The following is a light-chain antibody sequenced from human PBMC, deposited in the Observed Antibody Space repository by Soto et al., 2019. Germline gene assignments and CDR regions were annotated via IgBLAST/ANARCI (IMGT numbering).Light chain of an antibody. J-gene: IGKJ1*01. CDR2: KAS. V-gene: IGKV1-5*03. CDR3: QQYNSYGT. CDR1: QSISSY. Sequence: DIQMTQYPSSLSASVGGRVTITCRASQSISSYLNWYQQKPGKAPKLLIYKASSLESGVPSRFSGSGSGTEFTLTISSLQPDDFATYYCQQYNSYGTFGQGTKVDIK.